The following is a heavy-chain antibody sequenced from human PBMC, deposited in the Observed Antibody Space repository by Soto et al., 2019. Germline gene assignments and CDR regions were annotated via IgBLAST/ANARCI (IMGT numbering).Heavy chain of an antibody. CDR3: ARVPHSSSWPHFDY. V-gene: IGHV3-74*01. Sequence: GGSLRLSCAASGFTFSSYWMHWVRQAPGKGLVWVSRINSDGSSTSYADSVKGRFTIPRDNAKNTLYLQMNSLRAEDTAVYYRARVPHSSSWPHFDYWGQGTLVTVSS. J-gene: IGHJ4*02. CDR2: INSDGSST. CDR1: GFTFSSYW. D-gene: IGHD6-13*01.